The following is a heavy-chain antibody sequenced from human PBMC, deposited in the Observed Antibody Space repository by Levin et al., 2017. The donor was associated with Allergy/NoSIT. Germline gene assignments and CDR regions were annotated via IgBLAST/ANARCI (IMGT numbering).Heavy chain of an antibody. CDR3: ARGYYGSGRYYFDY. Sequence: GGSLRLSCAASGFTFSDYYMSWIRQAPGKGLEWVSYISSSGRYTNYADSVKGRFTISRDNAKNSLYLQMNSLRAEDTAVYYCARGYYGSGRYYFDYWGQGTLVTVSS. CDR2: ISSSGRYT. CDR1: GFTFSDYY. V-gene: IGHV3-11*05. D-gene: IGHD3-10*01. J-gene: IGHJ4*02.